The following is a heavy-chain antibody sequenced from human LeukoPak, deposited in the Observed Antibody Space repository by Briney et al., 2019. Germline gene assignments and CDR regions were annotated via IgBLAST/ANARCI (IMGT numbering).Heavy chain of an antibody. D-gene: IGHD3-22*01. Sequence: SSVKVSCKASGGTFSSYAISWVRQAPGQGLEWMGGITPIFGTANYAQKFQGRVTITTDESTSTAYMELSSLRSEDTAVYYCARGTYRPYYYDSSGLGDYYYYMDVWGKGTTVTVSS. CDR2: ITPIFGTA. V-gene: IGHV1-69*05. CDR3: ARGTYRPYYYDSSGLGDYYYYMDV. CDR1: GGTFSSYA. J-gene: IGHJ6*03.